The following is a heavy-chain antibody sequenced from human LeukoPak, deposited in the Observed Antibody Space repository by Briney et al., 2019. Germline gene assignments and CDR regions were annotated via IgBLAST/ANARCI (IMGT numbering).Heavy chain of an antibody. J-gene: IGHJ4*02. V-gene: IGHV4-59*01. CDR3: ARVVGGSGWYFDY. Sequence: SETLSLTCTVSGGSISSYYWSWIRQPPGKGLEWIGYIYYSGSTNYNPSLKSRVTISVDTSKNQFSLKLSSVTAADTAVYYCARVVGGSGWYFDYWGQGTLVTVSS. CDR2: IYYSGST. D-gene: IGHD6-19*01. CDR1: GGSISSYY.